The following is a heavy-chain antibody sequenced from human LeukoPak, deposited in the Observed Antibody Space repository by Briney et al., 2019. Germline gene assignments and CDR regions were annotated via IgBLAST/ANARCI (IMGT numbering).Heavy chain of an antibody. CDR1: GFTFSTYA. D-gene: IGHD6-13*01. CDR2: ISTNGRDT. CDR3: ARALILAAADDY. V-gene: IGHV3-64*02. J-gene: IGHJ4*02. Sequence: GGSLRLSCAASGFTFSTYAMHWVRQAPGKGLECVSAISTNGRDTHYADSVKGRFTISRDNSKNTLYLQMGSLRAEDMAVYYCARALILAAADDYWGQGTLVTVSS.